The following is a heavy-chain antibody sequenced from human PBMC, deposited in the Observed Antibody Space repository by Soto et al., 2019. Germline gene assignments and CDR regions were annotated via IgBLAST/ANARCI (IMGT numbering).Heavy chain of an antibody. V-gene: IGHV4-59*04. CDR1: GGSISNYY. J-gene: IGHJ4*02. D-gene: IGHD6-19*01. CDR3: ATVGGASDWYLDY. CDR2: IYHSGST. Sequence: PSETLSLSCTVSGGSISNYYRSWIRQPPGKGLEWIGYIYHSGSTYYNPSLKSRVTISVDRSKNQFSLKLSSVTAADTAVYYCATVGGASDWYLDYWGQGTLVTVSS.